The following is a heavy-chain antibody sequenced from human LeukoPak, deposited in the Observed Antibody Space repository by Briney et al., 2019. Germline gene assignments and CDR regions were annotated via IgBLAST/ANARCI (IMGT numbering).Heavy chain of an antibody. CDR2: INHSGST. D-gene: IGHD4-17*01. Sequence: SETLSLTCDVYGGSFSGYYWSWIRQPPGKGLEWIGEINHSGSTNYNPSLKSRVTISVDTSKNQFSLKLSSVTAADTAVYYCARAHGDYGEAYYYYYYGMDVWGQGTTVTVSS. V-gene: IGHV4-34*01. J-gene: IGHJ6*02. CDR3: ARAHGDYGEAYYYYYYGMDV. CDR1: GGSFSGYY.